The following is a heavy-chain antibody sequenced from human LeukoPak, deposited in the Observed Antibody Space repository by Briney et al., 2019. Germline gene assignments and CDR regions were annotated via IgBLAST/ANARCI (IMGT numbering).Heavy chain of an antibody. CDR3: ARHWVTAVAERDWFDP. CDR2: IYYSGST. J-gene: IGHJ5*02. D-gene: IGHD6-19*01. CDR1: GGSISSYY. V-gene: IGHV4-59*08. Sequence: KPSETLSLTCTVSGGSISSYYWSWIRQPPGKGLEWIGYIYYSGSTNYNPSLKSRVTISVDTSKNQFSLKLSSVTAADTAVYYCARHWVTAVAERDWFDPWGQGTLVTVSS.